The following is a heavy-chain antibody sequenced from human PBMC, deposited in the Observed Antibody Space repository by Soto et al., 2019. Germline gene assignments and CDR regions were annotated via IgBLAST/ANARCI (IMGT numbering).Heavy chain of an antibody. CDR3: AKGGSGYSYVDPFDY. CDR2: ISYDGSNK. Sequence: QVQLVESGGGVVQPGRSLRLSCAASGFTFSSYGMHWVRQAPGKGLEWVAVISYDGSNKYYADSVKGRFTISRDNSKNTLYLQMNSLRAEDTAVYYCAKGGSGYSYVDPFDYWGQGTLVTVSS. CDR1: GFTFSSYG. D-gene: IGHD5-18*01. J-gene: IGHJ4*02. V-gene: IGHV3-30*18.